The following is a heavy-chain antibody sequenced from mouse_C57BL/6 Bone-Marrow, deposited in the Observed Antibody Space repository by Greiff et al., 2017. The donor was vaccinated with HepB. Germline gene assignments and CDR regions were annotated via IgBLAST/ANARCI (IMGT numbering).Heavy chain of an antibody. Sequence: VQLQQSGPELVRPGVSVKISCKGSGYTFTDYAMHWVKQSHAKSLEWIGVISTYYGDASYNQKFKDKDTMTVDKSSSTAYMELSRLTSEDSAVYYCARNLFITTVVADFDYWGQGTTLTVSS. CDR2: ISTYYGDA. CDR1: GYTFTDYA. V-gene: IGHV1-67*01. D-gene: IGHD1-1*01. CDR3: ARNLFITTVVADFDY. J-gene: IGHJ2*01.